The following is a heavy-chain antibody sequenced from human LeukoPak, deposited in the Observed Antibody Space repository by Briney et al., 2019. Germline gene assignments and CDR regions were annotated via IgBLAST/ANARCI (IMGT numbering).Heavy chain of an antibody. V-gene: IGHV3-48*03. Sequence: GGSLRLSCAASGFTFSSYEMNWVRQAPGKGLEWVSYILSSGDTIHYADSVKGRFTVSRDNAKNSLYLQMNSLRVEDTAVYYCARELQWLVAPFDYWGRGTLVTVSS. CDR1: GFTFSSYE. J-gene: IGHJ4*02. D-gene: IGHD6-19*01. CDR3: ARELQWLVAPFDY. CDR2: ILSSGDTI.